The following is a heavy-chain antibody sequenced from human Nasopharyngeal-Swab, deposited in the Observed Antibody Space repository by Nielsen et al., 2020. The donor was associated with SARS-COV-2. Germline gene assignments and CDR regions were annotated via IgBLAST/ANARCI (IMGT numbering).Heavy chain of an antibody. CDR2: ISAGKGDT. CDR3: AITKYDSGWYEY. J-gene: IGHJ4*02. Sequence: ASVKVSCKTSGGTFSSYAISWVRQAPGQSLEWMGWISAGKGDTKYLQKFQGRVTITRDTSASTGYMELSSLRSEDTAVYYCAITKYDSGWYEYWGQGALVTVSS. CDR1: GGTFSSYA. D-gene: IGHD6-19*01. V-gene: IGHV1-3*01.